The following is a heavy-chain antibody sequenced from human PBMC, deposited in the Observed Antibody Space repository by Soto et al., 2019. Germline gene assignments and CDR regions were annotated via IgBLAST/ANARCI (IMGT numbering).Heavy chain of an antibody. CDR1: GMTFSSYW. CDR3: ARALSYGNM. Sequence: EVQLVESGGGLVQPGGSLRLSCAASGMTFSSYWMSWVRQAPGKGLEWVANIKQDGSEKFYVDSVKGRFTISRDNAKNSLYLLMNSLRAEDTAVYYCARALSYGNMWGQGTMVTVSS. J-gene: IGHJ3*02. D-gene: IGHD5-18*01. CDR2: IKQDGSEK. V-gene: IGHV3-7*04.